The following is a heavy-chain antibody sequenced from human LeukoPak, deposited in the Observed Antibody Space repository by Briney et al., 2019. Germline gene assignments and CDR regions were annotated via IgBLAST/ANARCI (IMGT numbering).Heavy chain of an antibody. CDR1: GGSFSGYY. V-gene: IGHV4-34*01. CDR2: INHSGST. J-gene: IGHJ4*02. D-gene: IGHD5-18*01. Sequence: SETLSLTCAGYGGSFSGYYWSWIRQPPGKGLEWIGEINHSGSTNYNPSLKSRVTISVDTSKNQFSLKLSSVTAADTAVYYCARVRRVTGSIFDYWGQGTLVTVSS. CDR3: ARVRRVTGSIFDY.